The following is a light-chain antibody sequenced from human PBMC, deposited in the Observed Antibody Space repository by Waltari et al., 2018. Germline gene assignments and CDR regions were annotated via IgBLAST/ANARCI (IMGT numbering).Light chain of an antibody. V-gene: IGKV3-15*01. Sequence: EVVMTQSPAILSVSPGERATLSCRASQSVTTNLAWYQQKPGQAPRLLIVGASTRATGVPDRFSGSGSGTEFALTISSLQAEDVAVYYCQQYLRAPRTFGQGTALEIK. J-gene: IGKJ2*02. CDR1: QSVTTN. CDR3: QQYLRAPRT. CDR2: GAS.